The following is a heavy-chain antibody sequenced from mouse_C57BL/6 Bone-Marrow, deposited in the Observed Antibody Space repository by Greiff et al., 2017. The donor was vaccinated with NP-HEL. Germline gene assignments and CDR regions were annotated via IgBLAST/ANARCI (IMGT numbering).Heavy chain of an antibody. CDR3: GRLWLRRGKSAMDY. J-gene: IGHJ4*01. V-gene: IGHV1-7*01. D-gene: IGHD2-2*01. CDR2: INPSSGYT. CDR1: GYTFTSYW. Sequence: QVQLQQSGAELAKPGASVKLSCKASGYTFTSYWMHWVKQRPGQGLEWIGYINPSSGYTKYNQKFKDKATLTADKSSSTAYLQLSSLTYEDSAVYYCGRLWLRRGKSAMDYWGQGTSVTGSA.